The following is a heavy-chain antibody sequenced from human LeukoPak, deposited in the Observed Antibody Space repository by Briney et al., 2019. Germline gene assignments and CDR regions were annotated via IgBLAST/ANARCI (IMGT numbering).Heavy chain of an antibody. CDR3: ARDQFKAFDY. CDR1: GFTFSSYL. CDR2: IKQDGSEK. J-gene: IGHJ4*02. Sequence: GGSLRLSCAVSGFTFSSYLMSWVRQPPGKGLEWVANIKQDGSEKYYVDSVKGPFTISRDNAKNSLYLEMNSLRAEDTAVYYCARDQFKAFDYWGQGTLVTVSS. V-gene: IGHV3-7*01.